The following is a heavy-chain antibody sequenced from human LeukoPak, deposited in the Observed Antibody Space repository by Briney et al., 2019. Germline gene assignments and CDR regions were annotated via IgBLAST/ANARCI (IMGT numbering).Heavy chain of an antibody. J-gene: IGHJ4*02. V-gene: IGHV4-34*01. D-gene: IGHD5-24*01. CDR3: ARGPRDGYNYVNY. Sequence: SETLSLTCAVYGGSFSGYYWSWIRQPPGKGLEWIGEINHSGSTNYNPSLKSRVTISVDTSKNQFSLKMSSVTAADTAVYYCARGPRDGYNYVNYWGQGTLVTVSS. CDR1: GGSFSGYY. CDR2: INHSGST.